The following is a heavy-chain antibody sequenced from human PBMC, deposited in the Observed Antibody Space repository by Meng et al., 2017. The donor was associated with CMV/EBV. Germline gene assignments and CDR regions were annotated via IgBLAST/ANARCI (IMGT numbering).Heavy chain of an antibody. V-gene: IGHV4-59*06. D-gene: IGHD5-24*01. J-gene: IGHJ6*02. CDR3: ARDRVASRNGMDV. CDR2: IYYSGST. Sequence: SETLSLTCTVSGGSISSYYWSWIRQHPGKGLEWIGYIYYSGSTYYNPSLKSRVTISVDTSKNQFSLKLSSVTAADTAVYYCARDRVASRNGMDVWGQGTTVTVSS. CDR1: GGSISSYY.